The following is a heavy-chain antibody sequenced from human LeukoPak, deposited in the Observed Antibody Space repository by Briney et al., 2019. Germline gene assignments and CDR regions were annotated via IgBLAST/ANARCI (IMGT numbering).Heavy chain of an antibody. Sequence: PGGSLRLSCVASGFIFDNYGLSWVRQVPGKGLEWVSGINWNGASTGYVDSVKGRFTISRDNAKNSLYLQMNSLRAEDTAFYYCAGDGLPYYNFWSGYPYWGQGILVTVSS. CDR3: AGDGLPYYNFWSGYPY. V-gene: IGHV3-20*04. CDR2: INWNGAST. D-gene: IGHD3-3*01. CDR1: GFIFDNYG. J-gene: IGHJ4*02.